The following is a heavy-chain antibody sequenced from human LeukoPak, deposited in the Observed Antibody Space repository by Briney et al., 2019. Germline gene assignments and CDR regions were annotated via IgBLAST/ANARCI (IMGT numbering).Heavy chain of an antibody. D-gene: IGHD3-10*01. CDR2: IYTSGST. CDR3: ARGWDYYGSGSSGDY. Sequence: PSETLSLTCTVSGGSISSYYWSWIRQPAGKGLEWIGRIYTSGSTNYNPSLKSRVTMSVDTSKNQFSLKLSSVTAADTAVYYCARGWDYYGSGSSGDYWGQGTLVTVSS. J-gene: IGHJ4*02. CDR1: GGSISSYY. V-gene: IGHV4-4*07.